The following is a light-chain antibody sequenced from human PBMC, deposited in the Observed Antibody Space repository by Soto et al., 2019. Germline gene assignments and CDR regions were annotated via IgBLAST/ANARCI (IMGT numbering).Light chain of an antibody. Sequence: QSVLTQPRSVSGSPGQSVTISCTGASSDVGGYNSVSWYQQHPGKAPKIIIYDVNKRPSGVPDRFSGSKSANTASLTISGLQAEDEADYYCCSYAASYTLLFGGGTKVTVL. V-gene: IGLV2-11*01. J-gene: IGLJ2*01. CDR3: CSYAASYTLL. CDR1: SSDVGGYNS. CDR2: DVN.